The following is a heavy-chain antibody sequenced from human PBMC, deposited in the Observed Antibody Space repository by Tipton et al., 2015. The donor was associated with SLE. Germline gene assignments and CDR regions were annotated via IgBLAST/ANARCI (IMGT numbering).Heavy chain of an antibody. CDR1: GFTFGDFA. J-gene: IGHJ4*02. D-gene: IGHD2-8*02. Sequence: SLRLSCTGSGFTFGDFALNWVRQAPGKGLEWVGFIRSKAYGGTPEYAASVKGKFTISRDDSKSIAYLQMNTLKTEDTAVYYCTRSRTALTTGYFDYWGQGTPVTVSS. CDR2: IRSKAYGGTP. V-gene: IGHV3-49*04. CDR3: TRSRTALTTGYFDY.